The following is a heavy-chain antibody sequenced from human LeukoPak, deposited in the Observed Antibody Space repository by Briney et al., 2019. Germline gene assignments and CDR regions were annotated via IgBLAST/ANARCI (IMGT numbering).Heavy chain of an antibody. Sequence: GSLRLSCAASGFTFSSYSMNWVRQAPGKGLEWLAFIRYDGSNKYYADSVKGRFTISRDNSKNTLYVQMNSLRAEDTAVYYCAKPHFDDWGQGTLVTVSS. CDR1: GFTFSSYS. CDR2: IRYDGSNK. J-gene: IGHJ4*02. CDR3: AKPHFDD. V-gene: IGHV3-30*02.